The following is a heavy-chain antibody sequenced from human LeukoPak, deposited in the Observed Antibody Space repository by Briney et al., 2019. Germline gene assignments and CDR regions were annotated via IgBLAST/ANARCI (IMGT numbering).Heavy chain of an antibody. J-gene: IGHJ4*02. CDR1: GGSISSYY. Sequence: SETLSLTCTVSGGSISSYYWSWIRQPPGKGLEWIGYIYYSGSTNYNPSLKSRVTISVATSKNQFSLKLSSVTAADTAVYYCARGIVGATQEDYWGQGTLVTVSS. V-gene: IGHV4-59*01. D-gene: IGHD1-26*01. CDR2: IYYSGST. CDR3: ARGIVGATQEDY.